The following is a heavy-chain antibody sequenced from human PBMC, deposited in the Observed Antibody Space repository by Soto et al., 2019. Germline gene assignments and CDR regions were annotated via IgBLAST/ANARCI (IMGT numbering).Heavy chain of an antibody. CDR1: GTIFSGYG. V-gene: IGHV3-30*02. CDR3: AKESTYVIFGVAQVDNWFDP. D-gene: IGHD3-3*01. J-gene: IGHJ5*02. Sequence: GGSLRLSCTTSGTIFSGYGVHWVRQAPGKGLEWVALMRSDGSNIQYADSVKGRFTISRDNSRKILYLQMDSLRAEDTAVYYCAKESTYVIFGVAQVDNWFDPWGQGTLVTVSS. CDR2: MRSDGSNI.